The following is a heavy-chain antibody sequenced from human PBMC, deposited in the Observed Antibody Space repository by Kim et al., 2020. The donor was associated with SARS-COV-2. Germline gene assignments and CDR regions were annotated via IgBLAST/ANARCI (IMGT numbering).Heavy chain of an antibody. CDR3: ASSKRLAHPGARGWFDP. CDR2: INHSGST. Sequence: SETLSLTCAVYGGSFSGYYWSWIRQPPGKGLEWIGEINHSGSTNYNPPLKSRVTISVDTSKNQFSLKLSSVTAADTAVYYCASSKRLAHPGARGWFDPWGQGTLVTVSS. J-gene: IGHJ5*02. CDR1: GGSFSGYY. D-gene: IGHD6-25*01. V-gene: IGHV4-34*01.